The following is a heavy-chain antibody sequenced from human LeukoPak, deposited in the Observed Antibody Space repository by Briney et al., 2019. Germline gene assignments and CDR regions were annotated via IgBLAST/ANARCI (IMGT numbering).Heavy chain of an antibody. CDR3: ARDRRDTYYYYGMDV. D-gene: IGHD5-18*01. Sequence: SETLSLTCTVSGGSISYSYWHWMRQPPGKGLEWIGHTFYSGNAKYNPSLKSRVTISVDTSKNQFSLKLSSVTAADTAVYYCARDRRDTYYYYGMDVWGQGTTVTVSS. J-gene: IGHJ6*02. CDR1: GGSISYSY. CDR2: TFYSGNA. V-gene: IGHV4-59*12.